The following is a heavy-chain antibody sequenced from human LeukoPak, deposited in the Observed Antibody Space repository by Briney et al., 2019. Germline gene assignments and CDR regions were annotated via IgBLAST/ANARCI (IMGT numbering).Heavy chain of an antibody. D-gene: IGHD2-15*01. CDR1: GGTFSSYA. V-gene: IGHV1-69*13. CDR3: AAGYCSGGSCYPGRVFDP. CDR2: IIPSFGTA. Sequence: SVKVSCKASGGTFSSYAISWVRQAPGQGLEWMGGIIPSFGTANYAQKFQGRVTITADESTSTAYMELSSLRSEDTAVYYCAAGYCSGGSCYPGRVFDPWGQGTLVTVSS. J-gene: IGHJ5*02.